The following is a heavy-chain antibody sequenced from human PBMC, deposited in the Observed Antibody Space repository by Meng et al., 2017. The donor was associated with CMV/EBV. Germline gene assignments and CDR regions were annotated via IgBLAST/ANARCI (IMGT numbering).Heavy chain of an antibody. CDR2: ISGSGGST. CDR1: GFTFSSYA. Sequence: GESLKISCAASGFTFSSYAMGWVRQAPGKGLEWVSAISGSGGSTYYADSVKGRFTISRDNSKNTLYLQMNSLRAEDTAVYYCAKHLRYCSSTSCRKRDYYYYYGMDVWGQGTTVTVSS. J-gene: IGHJ6*02. D-gene: IGHD2-2*01. V-gene: IGHV3-23*01. CDR3: AKHLRYCSSTSCRKRDYYYYYGMDV.